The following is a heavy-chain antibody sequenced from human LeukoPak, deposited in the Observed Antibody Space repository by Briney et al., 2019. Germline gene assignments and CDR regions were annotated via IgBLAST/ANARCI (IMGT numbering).Heavy chain of an antibody. V-gene: IGHV4-61*02. CDR3: ARSYSSSWYSSFDI. D-gene: IGHD6-13*01. CDR1: GGSISSGNYY. Sequence: PSETLSLTCTVSGGSISSGNYYWSWIRQPAGKGLEWIGRIYTSGGTNSNPSLESRVTILIDTPKNQFSLRLSSVTAADTAVYYCARSYSSSWYSSFDIWGHGTMVTVSS. CDR2: IYTSGGT. J-gene: IGHJ3*02.